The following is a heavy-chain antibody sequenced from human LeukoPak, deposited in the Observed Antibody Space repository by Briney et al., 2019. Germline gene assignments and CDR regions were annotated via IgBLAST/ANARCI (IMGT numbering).Heavy chain of an antibody. V-gene: IGHV3-66*02. J-gene: IGHJ3*02. CDR2: IYSGGGT. Sequence: PGGSLRLACAASGFTVSSNYMSWVRQAPGKGLEWVSVIYSGGGTDYADSVKGRFTISRDNSKNTLYFQMNSLRAEDTAVYYCARAVGVTAIHNAFDIWGQGTMVTVSS. D-gene: IGHD2-21*02. CDR1: GFTVSSNY. CDR3: ARAVGVTAIHNAFDI.